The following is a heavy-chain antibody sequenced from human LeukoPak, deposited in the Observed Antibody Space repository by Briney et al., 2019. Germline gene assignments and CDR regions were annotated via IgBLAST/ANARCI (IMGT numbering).Heavy chain of an antibody. CDR3: TRDPSGWFNNWFDP. D-gene: IGHD6-19*01. CDR1: GFTFDDYG. J-gene: IGHJ5*02. V-gene: IGHV3-49*04. Sequence: PGGSLRLSCAASGFTFDDYGMSWVRQAPGKGLEWVGFIRSKAYGGTTEYAASVKGRFTISRDDSKSIAYLQMNSLKTEDTAVYYCTRDPSGWFNNWFDPWGQGTLVTVSS. CDR2: IRSKAYGGTT.